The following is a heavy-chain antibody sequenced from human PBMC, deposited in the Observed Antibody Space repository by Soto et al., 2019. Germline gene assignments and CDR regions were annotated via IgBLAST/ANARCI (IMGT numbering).Heavy chain of an antibody. V-gene: IGHV1-3*01. CDR3: ARGYSGYNFDY. CDR2: INAGNGNT. Sequence: ASLKVSCKASGYTFTSYAMHWVRQAPGQRLEWMGWINAGNGNTKYSQKFQGRVTITRDTSASTAYMELSSLRSEDTAVYYCARGYSGYNFDYWGQGTLVTVSS. J-gene: IGHJ4*02. CDR1: GYTFTSYA. D-gene: IGHD5-12*01.